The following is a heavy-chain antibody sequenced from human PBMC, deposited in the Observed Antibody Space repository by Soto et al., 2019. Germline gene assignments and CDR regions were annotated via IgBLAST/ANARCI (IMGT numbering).Heavy chain of an antibody. Sequence: QVQLVQSGAEVKKPGASVKVSCKASGYTFTSYGISWVRQAPGQGLEWMGWISAYNGNTNYAQKLRGRVTMTTDPSTSKSHVELRSLKSHDTAVYYCAGDICEGGFGESNWLDLWGQGSLVTVSS. CDR1: GYTFTSYG. V-gene: IGHV1-18*01. CDR3: AGDICEGGFGESNWLDL. D-gene: IGHD3-10*01. J-gene: IGHJ5*02. CDR2: ISAYNGNT.